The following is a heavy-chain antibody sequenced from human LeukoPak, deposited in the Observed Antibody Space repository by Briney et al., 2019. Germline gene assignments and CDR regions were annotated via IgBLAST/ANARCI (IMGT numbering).Heavy chain of an antibody. CDR1: GYTFTGYY. D-gene: IGHD4-11*01. CDR2: INPNSGNT. J-gene: IGHJ5*02. CDR3: ARGRAYNNWFDP. Sequence: VASVKVSCKASGYTFTGYYMHWVRQAPGQGLGWMGWINPNSGNTGYAQKFQGRVTMTRNTSISTAYMELSSLRSEDTAVYYCARGRAYNNWFDPWGQGTLVTVSS. V-gene: IGHV1-8*02.